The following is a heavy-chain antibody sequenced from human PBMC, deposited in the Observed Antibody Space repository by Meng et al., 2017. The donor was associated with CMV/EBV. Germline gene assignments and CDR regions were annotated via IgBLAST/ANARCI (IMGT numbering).Heavy chain of an antibody. CDR3: AREIIVVPAADYYYGMDV. J-gene: IGHJ6*02. Sequence: ASVTVSCKASGYAFTSYYMHWVRQAPGQGLEWMGIINPSGGSTSYAQKFQGRVTMTRDTSTSTVYMELSSLRSEDTAVYYCAREIIVVPAADYYYGMDVWGQGTTVTVSS. CDR2: INPSGGST. CDR1: GYAFTSYY. D-gene: IGHD2-2*01. V-gene: IGHV1-46*01.